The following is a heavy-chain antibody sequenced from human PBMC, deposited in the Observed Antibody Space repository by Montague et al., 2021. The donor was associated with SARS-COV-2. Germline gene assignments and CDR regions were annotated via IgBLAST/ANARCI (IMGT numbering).Heavy chain of an antibody. J-gene: IGHJ4*02. CDR2: IYYSVST. CDR3: ARDKEMIF. V-gene: IGHV4-31*11. D-gene: IGHD2-15*01. Sequence: TLSLTCAVSGGSISSGGYYWNWLRQHPEKGLEWIGYIYYSVSTNYNPSLRSRVTISEDMAKNQFSLKLTSVTAADTAVYYCARDKEMIFWGQGILVTVSS. CDR1: GGSISSGGYY.